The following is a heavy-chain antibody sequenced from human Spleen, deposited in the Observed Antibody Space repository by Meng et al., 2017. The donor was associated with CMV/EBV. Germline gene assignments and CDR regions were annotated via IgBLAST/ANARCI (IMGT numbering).Heavy chain of an antibody. D-gene: IGHD2-21*01. Sequence: GGSLRLSCAASGFTFSSYAMHWVRQAPGKGLEWVAVISYDGSNKYYTDSGKGRFTISRDNSKNTLYLQMNSLRAEDTAVYYCARGIVVVIATQGEYFQHWGQGTLVTVSS. CDR2: ISYDGSNK. CDR3: ARGIVVVIATQGEYFQH. V-gene: IGHV3-30*04. CDR1: GFTFSSYA. J-gene: IGHJ1*01.